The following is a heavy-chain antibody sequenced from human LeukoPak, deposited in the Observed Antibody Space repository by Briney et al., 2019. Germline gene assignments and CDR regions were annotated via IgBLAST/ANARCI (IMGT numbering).Heavy chain of an antibody. CDR1: GFTFSSYG. D-gene: IGHD6-19*01. J-gene: IGHJ4*02. CDR2: ISYDGSNK. CDR3: AKDLASGWYSGVDY. Sequence: PGRSLRLSCAASGFTFSSYGMHWVRQAPGKGLEWVAVISYDGSNKYYADSVKGRFTISRDNSKNTLYLQMNSLRAEDTAVYYCAKDLASGWYSGVDYWGQGTLVTVSS. V-gene: IGHV3-30*18.